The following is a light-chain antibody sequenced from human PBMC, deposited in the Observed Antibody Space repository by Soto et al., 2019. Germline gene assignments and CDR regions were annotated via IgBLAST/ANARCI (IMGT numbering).Light chain of an antibody. CDR2: DAS. V-gene: IGKV1-5*01. J-gene: IGKJ1*01. Sequence: DIQMIQSPSALSASVGDRVTITRRASQSISRRLAWYQQKPGKAPKLLIYDASSLESGVPAGFSGSGSGTHFKLPISSLQPEEPATYHCQQYNSYKWKCGQGT. CDR3: QQYNSYKWK. CDR1: QSISRR.